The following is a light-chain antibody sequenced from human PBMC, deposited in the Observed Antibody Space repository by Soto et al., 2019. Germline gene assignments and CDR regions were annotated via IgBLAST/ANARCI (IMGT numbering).Light chain of an antibody. V-gene: IGKV1-17*01. CDR1: QTINNY. J-gene: IGKJ1*01. CDR2: AAS. Sequence: DKKITQSPSSLSAPVGDSVTITCRTSQTINNYLNWYQQKPGKAPKRLIYAASSLQSGVPSRFSGSGSGTEFTLTISSLQPEDFATYYCLQHNTYPPTFGQGTKV. CDR3: LQHNTYPPT.